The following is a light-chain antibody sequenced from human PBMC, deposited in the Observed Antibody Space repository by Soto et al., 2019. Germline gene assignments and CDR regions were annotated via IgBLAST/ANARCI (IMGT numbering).Light chain of an antibody. CDR3: QQYGGSPT. V-gene: IGKV3-20*01. CDR2: GAS. J-gene: IGKJ1*01. Sequence: ECVLTQSPGTLSLSPGERASLSCRASQSVGGDFLAWYQQKAGQAPRLLIYGASSRASGIPDRFSGGGSGTDFTLTISRLEPEDFAVYFCQQYGGSPTFGQGTKVDI. CDR1: QSVGGDF.